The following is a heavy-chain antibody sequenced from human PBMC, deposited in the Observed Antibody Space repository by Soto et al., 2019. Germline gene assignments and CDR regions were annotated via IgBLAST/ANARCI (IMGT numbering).Heavy chain of an antibody. V-gene: IGHV4-31*03. J-gene: IGHJ4*02. CDR1: GGSISSGGYY. CDR3: ARAAAGRPVDY. CDR2: IYYSGST. D-gene: IGHD6-13*01. Sequence: QVQLQESGPGLVKPSQTLSLTCTVSGGSISSGGYYWSWIRQHPGKGLEWIGYIYYSGSTYYNPSLESRVTISVDTSKNPFSLKLGSVTAAATAVSYCARAAAGRPVDYWGQGTLVTVSS.